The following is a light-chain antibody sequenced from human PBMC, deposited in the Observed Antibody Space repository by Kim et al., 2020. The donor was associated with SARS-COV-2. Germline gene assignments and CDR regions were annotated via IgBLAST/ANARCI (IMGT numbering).Light chain of an antibody. Sequence: TTSWSGSSTKIGSNYVSWYQQHPGTAPKLLIYRNNQRPSGVPDRFSGSKSGTSASLAISGLRSEDEADYYCAAWDDSLSVVFGGGTQLTVL. CDR1: STKIGSNY. J-gene: IGLJ2*01. CDR3: AAWDDSLSVV. CDR2: RNN. V-gene: IGLV1-47*01.